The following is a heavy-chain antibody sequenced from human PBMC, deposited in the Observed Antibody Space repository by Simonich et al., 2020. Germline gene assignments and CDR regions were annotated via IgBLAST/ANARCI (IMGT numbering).Heavy chain of an antibody. CDR1: GYTFTSYG. D-gene: IGHD6-6*01. J-gene: IGHJ3*02. V-gene: IGHV1-18*01. CDR3: AREAAARHDAFDI. Sequence: QVQLVQSGAEVKKPGASVKVSCKASGYTFTSYGISWVRQAPGQGLEGMGWNNAYNGNTNDGQKLQGRVTMTTDTSTSTAYMEMRSLRSDDTAVYYCAREAAARHDAFDIWGQGTMVTVSS. CDR2: NNAYNGNT.